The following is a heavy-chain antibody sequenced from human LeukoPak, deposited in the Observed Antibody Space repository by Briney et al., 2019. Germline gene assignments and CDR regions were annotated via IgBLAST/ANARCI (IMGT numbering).Heavy chain of an antibody. D-gene: IGHD5-18*01. CDR2: IYDSGST. CDR1: GGSISSYY. V-gene: IGHV4-59*01. Sequence: SATLSLXCTASGGSISSYYWSWIRQPPGKGLELIGYIYDSGSTNYNPSLKSRVTISVDTSKNQFSLKLSSVTAADTAVYYCARHGGGYSYDYWGQGTLVTVSS. CDR3: ARHGGGYSYDY. J-gene: IGHJ4*02.